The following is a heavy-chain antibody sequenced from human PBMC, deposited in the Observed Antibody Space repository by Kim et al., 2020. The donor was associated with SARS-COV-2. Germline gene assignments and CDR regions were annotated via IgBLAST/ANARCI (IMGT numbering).Heavy chain of an antibody. V-gene: IGHV4-39*01. J-gene: IGHJ2*01. D-gene: IGHD6-13*01. CDR3: ARRGYSTWYFDL. Sequence: SYNPSLQRRVTISVDTSRNQVSLKLSSVTAADTAGYYCARRGYSTWYFDLWGRGTLVTVSS.